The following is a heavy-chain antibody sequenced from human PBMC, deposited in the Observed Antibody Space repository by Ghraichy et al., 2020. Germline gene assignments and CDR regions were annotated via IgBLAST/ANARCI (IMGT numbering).Heavy chain of an antibody. D-gene: IGHD6-19*01. CDR3: ARLRDSAISSGWYQYWYFDL. J-gene: IGHJ2*01. V-gene: IGHV4-39*01. Sequence: SETLSLTCTVSGGSISSSSYYWGWIRQPPGKGLEWIGSIFYSGSTYYNPSLKSRVTISVDTSKNQFSLKLSSVTAADTAVYYCARLRDSAISSGWYQYWYFDLWGRGTLVPVSS. CDR1: GGSISSSSYY. CDR2: IFYSGST.